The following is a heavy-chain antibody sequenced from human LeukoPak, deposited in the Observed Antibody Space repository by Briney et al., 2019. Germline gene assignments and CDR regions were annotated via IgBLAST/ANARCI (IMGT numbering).Heavy chain of an antibody. J-gene: IGHJ4*02. CDR3: ARRRYCSSTSCRGFFDY. CDR1: GYSFSTYW. D-gene: IGHD2-2*01. V-gene: IGHV5-51*01. Sequence: GESLKISCEASGYSFSTYWIGWVRQMPGKGLEWMGIIYPGDSDTRYSPSFQGQVTVSADKSISTAYLQWSSLKASDTAMYYCARRRYCSSTSCRGFFDYWGQGTLVTVSS. CDR2: IYPGDSDT.